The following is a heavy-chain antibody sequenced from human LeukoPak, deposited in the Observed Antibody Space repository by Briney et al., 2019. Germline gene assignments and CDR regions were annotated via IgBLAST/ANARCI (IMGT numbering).Heavy chain of an antibody. CDR1: GGSITSPYW. Sequence: SETLSLTCAVFGGSITSPYWWTWVRQSPGKGLEWIGEVYHTGSTNHNPSLKSRVTISVDTSKNQFSLKLSSVTAADTAVYYCARRYCSSTSCFTTFYYFDYWGQGTLVTVSS. CDR2: VYHTGST. CDR3: ARRYCSSTSCFTTFYYFDY. V-gene: IGHV4-4*02. J-gene: IGHJ4*02. D-gene: IGHD2-2*02.